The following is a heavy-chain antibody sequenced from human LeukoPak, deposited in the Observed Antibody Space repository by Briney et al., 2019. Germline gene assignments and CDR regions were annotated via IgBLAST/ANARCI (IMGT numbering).Heavy chain of an antibody. Sequence: SETLSLTCTVSGGSISSYYWSWIRQPPGKGLEWIGYIYYSGSTNYNPSLKSRVTISVDTSKNQFSLKLRSVTAADTAVYYCARLLWFGVGAFEYWGQGTLVPVSS. V-gene: IGHV4-59*08. CDR3: ARLLWFGVGAFEY. J-gene: IGHJ4*02. D-gene: IGHD3-10*01. CDR1: GGSISSYY. CDR2: IYYSGST.